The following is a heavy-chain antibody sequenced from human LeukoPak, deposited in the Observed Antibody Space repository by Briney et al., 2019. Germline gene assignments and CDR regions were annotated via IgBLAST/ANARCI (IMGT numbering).Heavy chain of an antibody. CDR1: GYTFTSYD. CDR3: VRDFPTKSLRHFQY. J-gene: IGHJ1*01. CDR2: ISVYNGNT. V-gene: IGHV1-18*01. D-gene: IGHD5-12*01. Sequence: ASVKVSCKASGYTFTSYDINWVRQAPGQGLEWVAWISVYNGNTDYAQRVQDRITLTTDTSTSTAYMEVRSLRSDDTAVYYCVRDFPTKSLRHFQYWGEGTLVTVSS.